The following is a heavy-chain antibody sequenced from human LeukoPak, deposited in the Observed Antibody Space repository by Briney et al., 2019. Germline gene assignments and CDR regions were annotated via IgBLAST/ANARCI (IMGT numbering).Heavy chain of an antibody. CDR1: GGSNSSGSYY. V-gene: IGHV4-61*02. CDR2: IYTSGST. J-gene: IGHJ3*02. CDR3: ARGMEQLVFDAFDI. Sequence: SQTLSLTCTVSGGSNSSGSYYWSWIRQPAGKGLEWIGRIYTSGSTNYNPSLKSRVTISVDTSKNQFSLKLSSVTAADTAVYYCARGMEQLVFDAFDIWGQGTMVTVSS. D-gene: IGHD6-6*01.